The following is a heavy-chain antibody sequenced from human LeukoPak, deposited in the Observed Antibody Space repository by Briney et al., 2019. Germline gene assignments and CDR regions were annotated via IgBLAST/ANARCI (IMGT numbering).Heavy chain of an antibody. CDR3: VRDDYNGNSFDS. J-gene: IGHJ5*01. D-gene: IGHD4-4*01. Sequence: WASVKVSCKASGYSFTASYMHWVRQAPGQGLEWVGCINPKNGDTSSAQRFQGRVTMTRDTSLSTAYMDLTSLRSDDTAVYYCVRDDYNGNSFDSWGPGTLVTVSS. V-gene: IGHV1-2*02. CDR1: GYSFTASY. CDR2: INPKNGDT.